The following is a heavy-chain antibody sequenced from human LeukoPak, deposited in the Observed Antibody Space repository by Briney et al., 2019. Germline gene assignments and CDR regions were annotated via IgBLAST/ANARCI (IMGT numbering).Heavy chain of an antibody. CDR1: GFTVSTHW. Sequence: GGSLRLSCEASGFTVSTHWMHWVRQAPGKGLGWVSLIRIDGSDTDYADSVMGRFTTSRDNAKNVVYLQMDSLRVEDTAIYYCARNRGEGTPLDPWGQGTLVTVSS. CDR3: ARNRGEGTPLDP. J-gene: IGHJ5*02. CDR2: IRIDGSDT. V-gene: IGHV3-74*01. D-gene: IGHD1-14*01.